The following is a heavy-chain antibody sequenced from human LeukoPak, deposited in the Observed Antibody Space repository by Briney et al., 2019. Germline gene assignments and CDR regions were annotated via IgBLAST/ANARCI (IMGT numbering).Heavy chain of an antibody. CDR3: ARRYSNYFFDY. V-gene: IGHV4-38-2*01. D-gene: IGHD4-11*01. Sequence: SETLSLTCAVSGYSITNGYYWAWIRQSPGKGLEWIGNIYYSGNTYYNPSLKSRVTISVDTSKNQFSLMLSSVTAADTAVCYCARRYSNYFFDYWGQGTLVTVSS. CDR1: GYSITNGYY. CDR2: IYYSGNT. J-gene: IGHJ4*02.